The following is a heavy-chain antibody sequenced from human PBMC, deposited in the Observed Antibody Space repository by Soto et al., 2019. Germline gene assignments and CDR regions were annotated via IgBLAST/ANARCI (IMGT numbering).Heavy chain of an antibody. Sequence: EVQLLESGGGLVQPGGSQRLSCAASGFTFSSNAMSWVRQAPGKGLEWVSGLSGTGGSTYYADSVKGRFTISRDNSKNMLYLQMNSLRADDTAVYYCAKDLRYGYYDNRGDYYFDYWGQGTLVTVSS. CDR2: LSGTGGST. CDR3: AKDLRYGYYDNRGDYYFDY. D-gene: IGHD3-22*01. J-gene: IGHJ4*02. CDR1: GFTFSSNA. V-gene: IGHV3-23*01.